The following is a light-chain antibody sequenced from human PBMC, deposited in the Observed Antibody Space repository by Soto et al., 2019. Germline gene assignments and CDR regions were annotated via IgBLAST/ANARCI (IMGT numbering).Light chain of an antibody. Sequence: EIVMTQSPATLSVSPGQRVTLSCRAGQSVSSNLAWHQQKPGQAPRLLIYGASTRATGIPARFSGSGSGTDFTLTISSLQSEDFAVYYCQQYNNWPLTFGGGTKVEIK. CDR2: GAS. CDR1: QSVSSN. V-gene: IGKV3-15*01. J-gene: IGKJ4*01. CDR3: QQYNNWPLT.